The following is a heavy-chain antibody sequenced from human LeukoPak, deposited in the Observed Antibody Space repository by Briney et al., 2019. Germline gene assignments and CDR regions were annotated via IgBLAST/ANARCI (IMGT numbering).Heavy chain of an antibody. CDR1: GYTFTSYY. CDR3: ARDGCSSTSRYYFGDKNWFDP. J-gene: IGHJ5*02. Sequence: GASVKVSCKASGYTFTSYYMHWVRQAPGQGLEWMGIINPSGGSTSYAQKFQGRVTMTRDTSTSTVYMELSSLRSEDTAVYYCARDGCSSTSRYYFGDKNWFDPWGQGTLVTVSS. CDR2: INPSGGST. D-gene: IGHD2-2*01. V-gene: IGHV1-46*01.